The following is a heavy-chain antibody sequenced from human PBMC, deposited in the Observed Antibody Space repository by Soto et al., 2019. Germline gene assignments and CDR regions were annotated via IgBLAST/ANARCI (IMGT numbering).Heavy chain of an antibody. J-gene: IGHJ3*02. Sequence: VQLVESGGGLVQPGGSRRLSCAAFGFSFSTYWMGWVRQAPGKGLEWLANIKEDGDEKNYVDSVKGRFTVSRDNAENSLYLQMNSLRAEDTAVYYCARTKGAVAFDIWGQGTVVTVSS. V-gene: IGHV3-7*01. CDR2: IKEDGDEK. D-gene: IGHD3-16*01. CDR1: GFSFSTYW. CDR3: ARTKGAVAFDI.